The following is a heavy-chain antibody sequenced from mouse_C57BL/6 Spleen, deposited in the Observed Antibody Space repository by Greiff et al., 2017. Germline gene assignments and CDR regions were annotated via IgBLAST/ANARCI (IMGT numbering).Heavy chain of an antibody. CDR1: GFNIKDDY. V-gene: IGHV14-4*01. CDR2: IDPENGDT. Sequence: VQLQQSGAELVRPGASVKLSCTASGFNIKDDYMHWVKQRPEQGLEWIGWIDPENGDTEYASKFQGKATITADTSSNTAYLQLSSLTSEDTAVYYCTTDITTVVARGFAYWGQGTLVTVSA. J-gene: IGHJ3*01. CDR3: TTDITTVVARGFAY. D-gene: IGHD1-1*01.